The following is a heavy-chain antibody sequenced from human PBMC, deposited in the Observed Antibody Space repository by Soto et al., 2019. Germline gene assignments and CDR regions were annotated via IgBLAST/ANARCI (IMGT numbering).Heavy chain of an antibody. Sequence: ASVKVSCKAFGYTFNAFYMHWVRQAPGQGLEWMGVINPSGDGTSYAQKFQGRVTMTRDTSTSTVYMELSSLRSEDTAVYYCARVALGYDYADVWGQGTTVTVYS. D-gene: IGHD4-17*01. V-gene: IGHV1-46*02. J-gene: IGHJ6*02. CDR2: INPSGDGT. CDR1: GYTFNAFY. CDR3: ARVALGYDYADV.